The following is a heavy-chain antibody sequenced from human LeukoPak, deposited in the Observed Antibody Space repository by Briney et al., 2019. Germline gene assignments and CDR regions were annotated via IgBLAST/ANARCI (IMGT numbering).Heavy chain of an antibody. Sequence: ASVKVSCKASGYTFTSYYMHWVRQAPGQGLEWIGIINPSGGSTSYAQKFQGRVTMTRDTSTSTVYMELSSLRSEDTAVYYCARDTYGAIYYYYGMDVWGQGTTVTVSS. V-gene: IGHV1-46*01. D-gene: IGHD4-17*01. CDR2: INPSGGST. CDR1: GYTFTSYY. CDR3: ARDTYGAIYYYYGMDV. J-gene: IGHJ6*02.